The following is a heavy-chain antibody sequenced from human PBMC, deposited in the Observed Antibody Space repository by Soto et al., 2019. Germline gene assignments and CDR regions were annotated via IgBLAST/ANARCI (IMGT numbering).Heavy chain of an antibody. V-gene: IGHV3-33*01. J-gene: IGHJ6*02. D-gene: IGHD3-10*01. Sequence: QVQLVESGGGVVQPGRSLRLSCAASGFTFSTYGMPWVRQAPGKGLEWVAVIWYDGSNKYYADSVKGRFTISRDNSKNRLYLQKEIFGAEHPVVYYCARVRRRFYGSGSHSGIDVWGQGTTVTVSS. CDR2: IWYDGSNK. CDR3: ARVRRRFYGSGSHSGIDV. CDR1: GFTFSTYG.